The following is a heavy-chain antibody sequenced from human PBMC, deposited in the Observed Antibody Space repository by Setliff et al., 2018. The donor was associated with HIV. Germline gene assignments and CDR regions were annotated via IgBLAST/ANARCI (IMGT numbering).Heavy chain of an antibody. V-gene: IGHV1-18*01. Sequence: GASVKVSCKASGYTLSTYGIGWVRQAPGQGLEWMGWITPYNNNTQYTQHLQGRVTMTTDTYTSTAYMDLRSLRSDDTAVYYCARLIKHYDFWSGYYGAYYYYMDVWGTGTTVTVSS. CDR3: ARLIKHYDFWSGYYGAYYYYMDV. CDR2: ITPYNNNT. D-gene: IGHD3-3*01. J-gene: IGHJ6*03. CDR1: GYTLSTYG.